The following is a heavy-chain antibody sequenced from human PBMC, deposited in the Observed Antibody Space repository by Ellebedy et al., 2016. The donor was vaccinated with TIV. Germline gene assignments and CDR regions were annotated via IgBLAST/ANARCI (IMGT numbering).Heavy chain of an antibody. CDR3: ARGGYMDV. V-gene: IGHV4-34*01. Sequence: SETLSLTXTVSGGSISSYYWSWIRQPPGKGLEWIGEINHSGSTNYNPSLKSRVTISVDTSKNQFSLKLSSVTAADTAVYYCARGGYMDVWGKGTTVTVSS. CDR2: INHSGST. J-gene: IGHJ6*03. CDR1: GGSISSYY.